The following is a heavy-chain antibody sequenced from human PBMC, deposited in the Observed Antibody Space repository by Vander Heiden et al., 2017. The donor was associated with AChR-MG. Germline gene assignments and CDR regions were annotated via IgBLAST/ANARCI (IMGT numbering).Heavy chain of an antibody. CDR1: GFIFSSYG. D-gene: IGHD2-15*01. J-gene: IGHJ4*02. V-gene: IGHV3-33*01. CDR3: ARDSGGRIFDY. Sequence: QVQLVESGGGVVQPGRSLRLSCAASGFIFSSYGMHWVRQAPGKGLEWVAVIWYDGSNKYYADSVKGRFTMSRDNSKDTLFLQMNSLRAEDTAVYYCARDSGGRIFDYWGQGTLVTVSS. CDR2: IWYDGSNK.